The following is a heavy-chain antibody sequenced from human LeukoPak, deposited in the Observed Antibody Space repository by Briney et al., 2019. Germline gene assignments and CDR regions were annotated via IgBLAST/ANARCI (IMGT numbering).Heavy chain of an antibody. D-gene: IGHD3-3*01. J-gene: IGHJ4*02. CDR1: GYTFTGYY. V-gene: IGHV1-2*02. CDR2: MDPDGGGT. Sequence: ASVKVSCKASGYTFTGYYMHLVRQAPGQGLEWMGWMDPDGGGTNYAQMFQGRVTMTRDTSINTAYMELSSLRSDDTAIYYCARVSGRSGPFEYWGQGTLVTVSS. CDR3: ARVSGRSGPFEY.